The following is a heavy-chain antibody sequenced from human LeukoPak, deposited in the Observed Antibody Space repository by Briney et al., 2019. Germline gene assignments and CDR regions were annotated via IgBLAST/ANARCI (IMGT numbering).Heavy chain of an antibody. V-gene: IGHV4-30-2*01. CDR3: ARLYYYGSGTMSGYYFDY. J-gene: IGHJ4*02. CDR2: IYHSGST. CDR1: GGSISSGGYS. Sequence: PSETLSLTRAVSGGSISSGGYSWSWIRQPPGKGLEWIGYIYHSGSTYYNPSLKSRVTISVDRSKNQFSLKLSSVTAADTAVYYCARLYYYGSGTMSGYYFDYWGQGTLVTVSS. D-gene: IGHD3-10*01.